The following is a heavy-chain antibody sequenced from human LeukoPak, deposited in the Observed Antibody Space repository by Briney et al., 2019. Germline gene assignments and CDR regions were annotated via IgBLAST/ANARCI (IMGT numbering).Heavy chain of an antibody. CDR1: GFTFSSYA. CDR2: IKQDGSEK. Sequence: PGGSLRLSCAASGFTFSSYAMSWVRQAPGKGLEWVANIKQDGSEKYYVDSVKGRFTISRDSAENSLYPQMNSLRAEDTAVYYCARGSRYNVYWGQGTLVTVSS. D-gene: IGHD1-1*01. V-gene: IGHV3-7*01. CDR3: ARGSRYNVY. J-gene: IGHJ4*02.